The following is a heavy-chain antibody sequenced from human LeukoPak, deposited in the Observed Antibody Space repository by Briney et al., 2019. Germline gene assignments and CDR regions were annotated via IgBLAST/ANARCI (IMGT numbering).Heavy chain of an antibody. Sequence: PGGSLRLSCAASGFTFSTYWMHWVRRAPGKGLVWVSQINTDGSVTAYADSVKGRFTTSRDNAKNTLYLQMNSLRAEDTAVYYCARWTYASDGSGYWGQGTLVTVSS. CDR2: INTDGSVT. CDR3: ARWTYASDGSGY. D-gene: IGHD3-16*01. CDR1: GFTFSTYW. J-gene: IGHJ4*02. V-gene: IGHV3-74*01.